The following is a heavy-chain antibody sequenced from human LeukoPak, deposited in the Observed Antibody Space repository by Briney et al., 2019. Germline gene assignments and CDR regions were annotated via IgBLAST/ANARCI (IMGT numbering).Heavy chain of an antibody. Sequence: GGSLRLSCAASGFTFSSFAMSWVRQTPGKGLEWVATISGSGDSTYYADSVKGRFTFSRDNSKNTLSLQMNSLRAEDTALYYCARGFVLGAAKNYFDYWGQGALVTVSS. CDR1: GFTFSSFA. CDR2: ISGSGDST. CDR3: ARGFVLGAAKNYFDY. D-gene: IGHD2-21*02. J-gene: IGHJ4*02. V-gene: IGHV3-23*01.